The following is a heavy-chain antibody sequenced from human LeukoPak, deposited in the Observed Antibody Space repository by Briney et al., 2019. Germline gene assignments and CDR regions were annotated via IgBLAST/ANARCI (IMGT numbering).Heavy chain of an antibody. Sequence: PGGSLRLSCSASGFTFSSFAISWVRQAPGKGLEWVSSIGGGDTHYADSVKSRFTISRDDSMSTEDLQMSSLRAEDTSVYYCAKDGLFCNSMYDYFDFWGQGTLVTVSS. V-gene: IGHV3-23*01. CDR3: AKDGLFCNSMYDYFDF. D-gene: IGHD2-8*01. CDR1: GFTFSSFA. J-gene: IGHJ4*02. CDR2: IGGGDT.